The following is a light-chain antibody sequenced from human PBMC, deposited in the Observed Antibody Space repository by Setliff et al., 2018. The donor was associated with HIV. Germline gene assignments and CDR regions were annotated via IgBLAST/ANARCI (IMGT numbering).Light chain of an antibody. V-gene: IGLV3-25*03. J-gene: IGLJ1*01. CDR1: ALPKQY. CDR2: KDS. Sequence: SYELTQPPSVSVSPGQTARITCSGDALPKQYAYWYQQKPGQAPVVVIYKDSERPSGIPERFSGSSSGTTVTLTISGVQAEDEADYYCQSADSSGTYVFGTGTKGTV. CDR3: QSADSSGTYV.